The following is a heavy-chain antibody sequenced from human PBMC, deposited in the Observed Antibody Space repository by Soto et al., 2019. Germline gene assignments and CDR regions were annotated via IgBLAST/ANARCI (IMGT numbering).Heavy chain of an antibody. CDR3: AREYYYDSSGYYSRGAFDI. CDR2: IYNSGST. V-gene: IGHV4-59*01. CDR1: GGSISNYY. J-gene: IGHJ3*02. D-gene: IGHD3-22*01. Sequence: SETLSLSCTVSGGSISNYYWNWIRQPPGKGLEWIGSIYNSGSTNYNPSLKSRVTISVDTSKNQFSLKQSSVTAADTAVYYCAREYYYDSSGYYSRGAFDIWGQGAMVTVSS.